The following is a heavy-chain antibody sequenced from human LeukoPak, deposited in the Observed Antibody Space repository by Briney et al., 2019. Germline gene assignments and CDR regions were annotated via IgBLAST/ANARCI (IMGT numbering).Heavy chain of an antibody. V-gene: IGHV1-69*01. D-gene: IGHD3-10*01. CDR1: GGTFSSYA. CDR3: ASYELGGSGSHFDY. Sequence: ASVKVSCKAPGGTFSSYAISWVRQAPGQELEWMGGIIPIFGTANYAQKFQGRVTITADESTSTAYMELSSLRSEDTAVYYCASYELGGSGSHFDYWGQGTLVTVSS. CDR2: IIPIFGTA. J-gene: IGHJ4*02.